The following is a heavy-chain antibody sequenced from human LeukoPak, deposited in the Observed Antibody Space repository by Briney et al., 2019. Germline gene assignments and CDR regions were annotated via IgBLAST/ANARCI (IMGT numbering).Heavy chain of an antibody. CDR2: IYYSGST. CDR3: ARLLGIFGVVVQYYFDY. D-gene: IGHD3-3*01. CDR1: GGSISSSSYY. J-gene: IGHJ4*02. Sequence: PSETLSLTCTVSGGSISSSSYYWGWIRQPPGKGLEWIGSIYYSGSTYYSPSLKSRVTISVDTSKNQFSLTLNSVTAADTAVYYCARLLGIFGVVVQYYFDYWGQGTLVTVSS. V-gene: IGHV4-39*01.